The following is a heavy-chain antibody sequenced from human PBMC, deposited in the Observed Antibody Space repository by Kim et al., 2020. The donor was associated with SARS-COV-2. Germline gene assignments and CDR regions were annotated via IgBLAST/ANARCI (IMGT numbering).Heavy chain of an antibody. CDR2: ISYDGSNK. D-gene: IGHD2-15*01. CDR3: ARDVALGGSLDY. V-gene: IGHV3-30-3*01. J-gene: IGHJ4*02. Sequence: GGSLRLSCAASGFTFSSYAMHWVRQAPGKGLEWVAVISYDGSNKYYADSVKGRFIISRDNSKNTLYLQMNSLRAEDTAVYYCARDVALGGSLDYWGQGTLVTVSS. CDR1: GFTFSSYA.